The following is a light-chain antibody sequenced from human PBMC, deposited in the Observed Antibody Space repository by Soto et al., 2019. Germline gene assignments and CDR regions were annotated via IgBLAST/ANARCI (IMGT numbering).Light chain of an antibody. CDR2: DVS. CDR1: SSDVGGYNY. V-gene: IGLV2-14*01. Sequence: QSVRTQPASVSGSPGQSITISCTGTSSDVGGYNYVSWYQQHPGKAPKLMIYDVSNRPSGVSNRFSGSKSANTASLTISGLQAEDEADYYCSSYTGSSTYVVFGGATKLTVL. CDR3: SSYTGSSTYVV. J-gene: IGLJ2*01.